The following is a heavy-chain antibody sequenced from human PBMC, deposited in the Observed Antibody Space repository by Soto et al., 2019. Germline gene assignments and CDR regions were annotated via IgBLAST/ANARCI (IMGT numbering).Heavy chain of an antibody. Sequence: QVQLVQSGAEVKKPGASVKVSCKASGYTFTSYAMHWVRQAPGQRLEWMGWINAGNGNTKYSQKFQGRVTITRDTSASTAYMELSSLRSEDTAVYYCAREGVLLWFGAHAQFDPWGQGTLVTVSS. CDR3: AREGVLLWFGAHAQFDP. V-gene: IGHV1-3*01. CDR2: INAGNGNT. CDR1: GYTFTSYA. D-gene: IGHD3-10*01. J-gene: IGHJ5*02.